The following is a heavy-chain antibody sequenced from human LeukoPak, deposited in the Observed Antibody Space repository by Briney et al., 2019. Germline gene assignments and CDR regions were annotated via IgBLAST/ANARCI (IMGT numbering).Heavy chain of an antibody. V-gene: IGHV3-23*01. Sequence: GGSLRLSCAASGFTFSTSAISWVRQAPGKGLEWLSTINGDGGGDTTSYADSVKGRFTISRDTSKNTLYLQMSSLRPEDTAVYYCAKVSPGVWYFDLWGRGTLVTVSS. J-gene: IGHJ2*01. CDR1: GFTFSTSA. CDR3: AKVSPGVWYFDL. D-gene: IGHD7-27*01. CDR2: INGDGGGDTT.